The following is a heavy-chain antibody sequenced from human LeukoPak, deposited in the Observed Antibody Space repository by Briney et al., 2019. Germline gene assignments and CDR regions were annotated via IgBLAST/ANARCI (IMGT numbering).Heavy chain of an antibody. CDR1: GFTVSSKY. Sequence: GGSLRLSCAASGFTVSSKYMSWVRQAPGKGLEWVSVIYSGGSTYYADSVKGRFTISRDNSKNRLYLQMNSLRAEDTAVYYCASGGSGTFYNSTPEFDHWGQGTLVTVSS. V-gene: IGHV3-66*01. D-gene: IGHD3-10*01. CDR3: ASGGSGTFYNSTPEFDH. CDR2: IYSGGST. J-gene: IGHJ4*02.